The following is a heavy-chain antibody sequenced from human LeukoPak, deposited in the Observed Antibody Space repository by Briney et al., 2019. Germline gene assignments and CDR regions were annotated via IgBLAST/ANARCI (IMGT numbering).Heavy chain of an antibody. Sequence: SVKVSCKASGYTFTSYGISWVRQAPGQGLEWMGRIIPILGIVNYAQKFQGRVTITADKSTSTAYMELSSLRSEDTAVYYCARVGVSSSASGAGDYWGQGTLVTVSS. D-gene: IGHD2-2*01. J-gene: IGHJ4*02. V-gene: IGHV1-69*04. CDR1: GYTFTSYG. CDR3: ARVGVSSSASGAGDY. CDR2: IIPILGIV.